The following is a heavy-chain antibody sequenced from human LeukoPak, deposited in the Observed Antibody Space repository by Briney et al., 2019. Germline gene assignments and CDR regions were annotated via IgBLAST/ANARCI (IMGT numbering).Heavy chain of an antibody. CDR1: GYSISSGYY. J-gene: IGHJ4*02. Sequence: PSETLSLTCTVSGYSISSGYYWGWIRQPPGKGLEWIGSIYHSGSTYYNPSLKSRVTISVDTSKNQFSLKLSSVTAADTAVYYCARARKESGWDSYYFDYWGQGTLVTVSS. CDR2: IYHSGST. V-gene: IGHV4-38-2*02. D-gene: IGHD6-19*01. CDR3: ARARKESGWDSYYFDY.